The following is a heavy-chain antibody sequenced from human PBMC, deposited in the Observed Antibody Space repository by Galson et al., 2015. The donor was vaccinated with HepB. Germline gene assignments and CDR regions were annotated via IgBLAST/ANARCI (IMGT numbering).Heavy chain of an antibody. J-gene: IGHJ4*02. V-gene: IGHV3-30-3*01. CDR1: GFTFSSYA. D-gene: IGHD2-15*01. CDR3: ARTPTPWLYYFDY. Sequence: SLRLSCAASGFTFSSYAMHWVRQAPGKGLEWVAVISYDGSNKYYADSVKGRFTISRDNSKNTLYLQMNSLRAEDTAVYYCARTPTPWLYYFDYWGQGTLVTVSS. CDR2: ISYDGSNK.